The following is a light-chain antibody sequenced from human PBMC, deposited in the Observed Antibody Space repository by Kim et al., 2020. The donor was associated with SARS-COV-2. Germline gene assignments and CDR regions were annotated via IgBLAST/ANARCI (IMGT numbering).Light chain of an antibody. V-gene: IGLV2-14*03. CDR3: SSYTSISTYV. CDR1: SSDVGAFNY. J-gene: IGLJ1*01. CDR2: DVT. Sequence: QSALTQPASVSGSPGQSITISCTGTSSDVGAFNYVSWYQQHPGKAPKLIIYDVTTRPSGISNRFSGSKSGNTASLTISGLQAEDEADYSCSSYTSISTYVFGTGTKVTVL.